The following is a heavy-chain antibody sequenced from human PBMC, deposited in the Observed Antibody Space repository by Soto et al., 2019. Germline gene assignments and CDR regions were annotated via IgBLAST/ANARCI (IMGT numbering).Heavy chain of an antibody. Sequence: PSVTPSQTCPFSGCSISCHAWILVRQPAGRGLEWIGHIYPSGSTSYKPSLRSRVTMSLDTSNNQIFLNLTSVTAADTAVFYCVRGRSYRVYDCWGPGILVNGSS. J-gene: IGHJ4*02. V-gene: IGHV4-4*07. CDR1: GCSISCHA. CDR2: IYPSGST. D-gene: IGHD5-12*01. CDR3: VRGRSYRVYDC.